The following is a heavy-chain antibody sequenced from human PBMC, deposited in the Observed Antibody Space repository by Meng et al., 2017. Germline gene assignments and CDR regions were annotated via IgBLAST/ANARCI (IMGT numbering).Heavy chain of an antibody. V-gene: IGHV4-4*02. CDR3: ARRGIAAAGNNWFDP. CDR2: IYHSGST. D-gene: IGHD6-13*01. Sequence: QGRLQGSVPGLVKPAGTLSHACSVSAGSIRSSNWWSWVRQPPGKGLEWIGEIYHSGSTNYNPSLKSRVTISVDKSKNQFSLKLSSVTAADTAVYYCARRGIAAAGNNWFDPWGQGTLVTVSS. CDR1: AGSIRSSNW. J-gene: IGHJ5*02.